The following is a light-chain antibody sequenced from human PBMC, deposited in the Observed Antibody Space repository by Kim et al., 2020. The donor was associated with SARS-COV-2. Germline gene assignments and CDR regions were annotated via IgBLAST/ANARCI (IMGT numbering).Light chain of an antibody. CDR2: QDD. CDR3: QAWDSNTVI. CDR1: KLGTKY. Sequence: SVSPGQTATITCSGDKLGTKYVCWYQQKPGQSPVLVIFQDDKRPSGIPERFSGSNSGNTATLTISGTQTMDEADYYCQAWDSNTVIFGGRTKLTVL. J-gene: IGLJ2*01. V-gene: IGLV3-1*01.